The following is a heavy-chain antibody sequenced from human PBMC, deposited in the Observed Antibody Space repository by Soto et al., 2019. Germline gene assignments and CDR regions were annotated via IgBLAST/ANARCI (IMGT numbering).Heavy chain of an antibody. V-gene: IGHV1-58*02. D-gene: IGHD4-4*01. Sequence: GASVKVSCKASGFTFTSSAMQWVRQARGQRLEWIGWIVVGSGNTNYAQKFQERVTITRDMSTSTAYMELSSLRSEDTAVYYCAAVGTTVYYGMDVWGQGTTVTVSS. CDR1: GFTFTSSA. CDR2: IVVGSGNT. J-gene: IGHJ6*02. CDR3: AAVGTTVYYGMDV.